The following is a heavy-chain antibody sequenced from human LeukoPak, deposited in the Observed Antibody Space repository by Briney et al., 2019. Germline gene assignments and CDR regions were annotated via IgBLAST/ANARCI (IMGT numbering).Heavy chain of an antibody. CDR2: ISSSSSTI. D-gene: IGHD3-10*01. Sequence: GGSLRLSCAASGFTFSSYSMNWVRQAPGKGLEWVSYISSSSSTIYYADSVKGRFTISRDNAKNSLYLQMNSLRAEDTAVYYCARDTKRVRGVIIHLFDYWGQGTLVTVSS. V-gene: IGHV3-48*01. CDR3: ARDTKRVRGVIIHLFDY. J-gene: IGHJ4*02. CDR1: GFTFSSYS.